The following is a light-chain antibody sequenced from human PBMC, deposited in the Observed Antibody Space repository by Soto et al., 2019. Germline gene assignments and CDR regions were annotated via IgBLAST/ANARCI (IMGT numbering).Light chain of an antibody. V-gene: IGKV3-20*01. J-gene: IGKJ2*01. CDR3: QQYGTPPYT. CDR1: QSLSDNQ. Sequence: EIVLTQSPGTLALSPGERATLSCRASQSLSDNQLAWHQQTPGQPPRLLIYGASTRATGIPDRFSGSGSGTDFTLTINRLEPEDFVVYYCQQYGTPPYTFGQGTKVETK. CDR2: GAS.